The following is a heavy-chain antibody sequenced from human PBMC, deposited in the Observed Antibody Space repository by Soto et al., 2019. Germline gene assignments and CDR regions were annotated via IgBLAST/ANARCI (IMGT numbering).Heavy chain of an antibody. V-gene: IGHV2-70*11. Sequence: VSGPTLVNPTQTLTLTCTFSGFSLSTSGMCVSWIRQPPGKALEWLARTDWDDDKYYSTSLKTRLTISKDTSKNQVVLTMTNMDPVDTATYYCARMPLTIFGVVEYYYMDVWGKGTTVTVSS. CDR2: TDWDDDK. CDR3: ARMPLTIFGVVEYYYMDV. J-gene: IGHJ6*03. CDR1: GFSLSTSGMC. D-gene: IGHD3-3*01.